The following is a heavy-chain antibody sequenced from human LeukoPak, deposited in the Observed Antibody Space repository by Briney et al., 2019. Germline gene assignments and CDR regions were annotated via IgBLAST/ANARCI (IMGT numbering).Heavy chain of an antibody. CDR3: AKGSNDYGDFLDY. CDR2: ISYDGNNK. D-gene: IGHD4-17*01. V-gene: IGHV3-30-3*01. CDR1: GFTFSSYA. Sequence: PGGSLRLSCAASGFTFSSYAMHWVRQAPGKGLEWVAVISYDGNNKYYADSVKGRFTISRDNSKNTLYLQMNSLRAEDTAVYYCAKGSNDYGDFLDYWGQGTLVTVSS. J-gene: IGHJ4*02.